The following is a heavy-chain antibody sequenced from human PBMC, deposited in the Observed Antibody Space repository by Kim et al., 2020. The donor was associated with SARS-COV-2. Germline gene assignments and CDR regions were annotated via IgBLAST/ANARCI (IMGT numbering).Heavy chain of an antibody. CDR3: AWSGVPAAIAYYGMDV. CDR2: IYYSGST. D-gene: IGHD2-2*01. Sequence: SETLSLTCTVSGGSISSGDYYWSWIRQPPGKGLEWIGYIYYSGSTYYNPSLKSRVTISVDTSKNQFSLKLSSVTAADTAVYYCAWSGVPAAIAYYGMDVWGQGTTVTVSS. V-gene: IGHV4-30-4*01. J-gene: IGHJ6*02. CDR1: GGSISSGDYY.